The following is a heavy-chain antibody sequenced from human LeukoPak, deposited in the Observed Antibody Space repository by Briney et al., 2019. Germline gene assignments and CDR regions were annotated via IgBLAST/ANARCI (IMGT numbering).Heavy chain of an antibody. CDR3: ARDGGAYYGSGLNWFDP. D-gene: IGHD3-10*01. CDR2: IYYSGST. Sequence: SETLSLTCTVSGGSISSSSYYWSWIRQPPGKGLEWIGYIYYSGSTNYNPSLKSRVTISVDTSKNQFSLKLSSVTAADTAVYYCARDGGAYYGSGLNWFDPWGQGTLVTVSS. V-gene: IGHV4-61*01. CDR1: GGSISSSSYY. J-gene: IGHJ5*02.